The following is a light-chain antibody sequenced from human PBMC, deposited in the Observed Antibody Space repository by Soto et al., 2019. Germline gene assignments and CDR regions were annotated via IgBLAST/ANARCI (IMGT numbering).Light chain of an antibody. Sequence: QSALTQPASVSGSPGQSITISCTGTSSDVGSYDLVSWYHQHPGKAPKLMVYEGDKRPSGVSNRFSGSKSGNTASLTISGLQAEDEADYYCCSYAVSRTVVFGGGTKVTVL. J-gene: IGLJ2*01. CDR1: SSDVGSYDL. CDR3: CSYAVSRTVV. V-gene: IGLV2-23*01. CDR2: EGD.